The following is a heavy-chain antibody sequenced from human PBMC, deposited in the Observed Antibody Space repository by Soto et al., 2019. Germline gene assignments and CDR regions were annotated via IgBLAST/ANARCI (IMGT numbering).Heavy chain of an antibody. CDR3: ARLNGYCISTNCHGYYGMDV. CDR1: GASVSSSTYS. J-gene: IGHJ6*02. Sequence: SETLSLTCTVSGASVSSSTYSWDWIRQSPGQGLEWIGTIYSSENTYYKTSHLSRVNISVDTSKNEFSLKLSSVTAADTAVYYCARLNGYCISTNCHGYYGMDVWGQGTTVS. D-gene: IGHD2-2*03. CDR2: IYSSENT. V-gene: IGHV4-39*01.